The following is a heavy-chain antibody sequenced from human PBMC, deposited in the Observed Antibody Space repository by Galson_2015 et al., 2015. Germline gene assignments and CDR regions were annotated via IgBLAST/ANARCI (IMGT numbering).Heavy chain of an antibody. CDR3: AKHSSTPWYYVDY. D-gene: IGHD1-26*01. CDR2: ISGSGGNT. Sequence: SLRLSCAASGFTFSSYVMSWVRQAPGKGLEWVSVISGSGGNTYYADSVKGRFTISRDNSMNTLYLQMSSLRAEDTAVYYCAKHSSTPWYYVDYWGLGTLVTVSS. CDR1: GFTFSSYV. J-gene: IGHJ4*02. V-gene: IGHV3-23*01.